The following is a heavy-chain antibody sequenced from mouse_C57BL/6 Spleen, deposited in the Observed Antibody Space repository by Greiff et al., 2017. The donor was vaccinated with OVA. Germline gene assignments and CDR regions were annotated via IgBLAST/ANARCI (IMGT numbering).Heavy chain of an antibody. CDR3: TGDLRLTGTD. J-gene: IGHJ2*01. Sequence: EVKVEESGGGLVQPGGSMKLSCVASGFTFSNYWMNWVRQSPEKGLEWVAQIRLKSDNYATHYAESVKGRFTISRDDSKSSVYLQMNNLRAEDTGIYYCTGDLRLTGTDWGQGTTLTVSS. V-gene: IGHV6-3*01. CDR2: IRLKSDNYAT. D-gene: IGHD4-1*01. CDR1: GFTFSNYW.